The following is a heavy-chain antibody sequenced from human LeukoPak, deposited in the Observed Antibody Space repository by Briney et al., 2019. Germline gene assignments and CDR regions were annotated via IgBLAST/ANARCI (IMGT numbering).Heavy chain of an antibody. CDR2: ISYDGSSK. CDR3: AREKDNYPGFDY. V-gene: IGHV3-30*04. J-gene: IGHJ4*02. D-gene: IGHD4-11*01. CDR1: GFTFSSYA. Sequence: GGSLRLSCAASGFTFSSYAMHWVRQAPGKGLEWVAVISYDGSSKYYADSVKGRFTISRDNSKNTLYLQMNSLRAEDTAVYYCAREKDNYPGFDYWGQGTLVTVSS.